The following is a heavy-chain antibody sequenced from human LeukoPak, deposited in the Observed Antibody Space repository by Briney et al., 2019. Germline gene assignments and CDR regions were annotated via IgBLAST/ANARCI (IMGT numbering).Heavy chain of an antibody. CDR2: IYYSGST. V-gene: IGHV4-59*01. CDR3: ASTTYYDFWSGYFMLNY. Sequence: SETLSLTCTVSGGSIGSYYWSWIRQPPGKGLEWIGYIYYSGSTNYNPSLKSRVTISVDTSKNQFSLKLSSVTAADTAVYYCASTTYYDFWSGYFMLNYWGQGTLVTVSS. J-gene: IGHJ4*02. CDR1: GGSIGSYY. D-gene: IGHD3-3*01.